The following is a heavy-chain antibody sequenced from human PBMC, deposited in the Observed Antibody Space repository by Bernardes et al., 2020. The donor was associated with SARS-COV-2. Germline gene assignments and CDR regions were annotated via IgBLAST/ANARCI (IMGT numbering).Heavy chain of an antibody. V-gene: IGHV3-53*01. CDR2: MYSGGNT. CDR3: ARGLPPYGMDV. Sequence: GGSLRLSCAASGFTVSSNYMTWVRQAPGKGLEWVSVMYSGGNTNYAESVKGRFTISRDSSKNTLYLQMTNLRAEDTAVYYCARGLPPYGMDVWGQGTTVTVSS. J-gene: IGHJ6*02. CDR1: GFTVSSNY.